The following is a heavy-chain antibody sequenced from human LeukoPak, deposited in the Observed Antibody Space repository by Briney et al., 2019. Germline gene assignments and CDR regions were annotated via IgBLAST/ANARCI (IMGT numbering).Heavy chain of an antibody. CDR3: CRVDSSRWFAVFDY. D-gene: IGHD6-19*01. V-gene: IGHV3-49*04. Sequence: SPRLSCAASGFTFSSYEMNWVRQAPGKGLEWVGFIRSTAYGRTPEYAASLRGRFTISRDDSKSIVYLQLNSLKTEDTAIYYCCRVDSSRWFAVFDYWGQGALVTVSS. CDR1: GFTFSSYE. J-gene: IGHJ4*02. CDR2: IRSTAYGRTP.